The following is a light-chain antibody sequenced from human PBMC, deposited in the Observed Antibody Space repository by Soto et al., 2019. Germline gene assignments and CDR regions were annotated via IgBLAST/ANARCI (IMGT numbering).Light chain of an antibody. J-gene: IGKJ4*01. CDR1: QSVLYSSNNKNH. CDR3: QQYYTVPFT. Sequence: DIVMTQSPDSLAVSLGERATINCKSSQSVLYSSNNKNHLGWYQQRPGQPPKLLISWASTRKSGVPDRFSGSGSGTDFTHTIDFLLAEDVAVYYCQQYYTVPFTFGGGTRVAIK. CDR2: WAS. V-gene: IGKV4-1*01.